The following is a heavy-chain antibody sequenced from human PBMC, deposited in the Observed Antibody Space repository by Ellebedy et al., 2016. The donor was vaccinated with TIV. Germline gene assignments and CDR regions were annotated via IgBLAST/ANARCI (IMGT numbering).Heavy chain of an antibody. Sequence: AASVKVSCKASGYTFTGYYMHWVRQAPGQGLEWMGWINPNSGGTNYAQKFQGRVTMTRDTSISTAYMELSRLRSDDTAVYYCTGWFGEFPYYYYGMDVWGQGTTVTVSS. J-gene: IGHJ6*02. D-gene: IGHD3-10*01. CDR3: TGWFGEFPYYYYGMDV. CDR2: INPNSGGT. CDR1: GYTFTGYY. V-gene: IGHV1-2*02.